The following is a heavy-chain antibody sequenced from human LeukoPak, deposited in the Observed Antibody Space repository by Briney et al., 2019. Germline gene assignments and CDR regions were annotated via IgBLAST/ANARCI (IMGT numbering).Heavy chain of an antibody. V-gene: IGHV3-74*01. Sequence: GGSLRLSCAASGFTFSSYWMHWVRQAPGKGLVWVSRINSDGSSTSYADSVKGRFTISGDNAKNTLYLQMNSLRAEDTAVYYCARDGPNDYGEDDAFDIWGQGTMVTVSS. J-gene: IGHJ3*02. CDR3: ARDGPNDYGEDDAFDI. D-gene: IGHD4/OR15-4a*01. CDR2: INSDGSST. CDR1: GFTFSSYW.